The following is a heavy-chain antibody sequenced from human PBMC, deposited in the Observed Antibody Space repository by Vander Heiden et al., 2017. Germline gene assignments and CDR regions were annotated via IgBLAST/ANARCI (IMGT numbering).Heavy chain of an antibody. CDR3: ARDSSSPRSRYYYCGMDV. Sequence: VQPVESGGAVVQPGRSLSLSCQEPGVTSRSFGMHGSHQATGKGLEWVAFIRYDGSNKYNADSVKGRFTIYRDNSKNTLNLQMNSLRAEDTAVYYCARDSSSPRSRYYYCGMDVWGEGSTVTVSS. D-gene: IGHD6-6*01. CDR2: IRYDGSNK. V-gene: IGHV3-33*01. CDR1: GVTSRSFG. J-gene: IGHJ6*04.